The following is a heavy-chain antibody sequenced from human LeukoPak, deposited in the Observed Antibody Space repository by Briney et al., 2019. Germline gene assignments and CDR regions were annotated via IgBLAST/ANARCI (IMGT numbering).Heavy chain of an antibody. CDR2: IYPGDSDT. CDR3: ARGSGSYHTAYMN. CDR1: GYSFTSYW. D-gene: IGHD1-26*01. J-gene: IGHJ4*02. Sequence: GESLKISCTGSGYSFTSYWIGWVRQMPGKGLEWMGIIYPGDSDTRYSPSFQGQVTISADKSISTAYLQWSSLKASDTAMYYCARGSGSYHTAYMNWGQGSLVTVSS. V-gene: IGHV5-51*01.